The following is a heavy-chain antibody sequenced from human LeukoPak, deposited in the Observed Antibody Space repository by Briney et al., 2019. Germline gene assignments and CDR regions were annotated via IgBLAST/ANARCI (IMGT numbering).Heavy chain of an antibody. CDR3: AKDRLPDGRWSLDY. CDR1: GFTFSSYA. V-gene: IGHV3-23*01. CDR2: IYGSGGGI. J-gene: IGHJ4*02. D-gene: IGHD6-13*01. Sequence: GGSLRLSCAASGFTFSSYAMSWVRQAPGKGLEWVSGIYGSGGGIQYADSVKGRFTISRDNSKNTLYLQMNSLRAEDTALYYCAKDRLPDGRWSLDYWGQGTLVTVSS.